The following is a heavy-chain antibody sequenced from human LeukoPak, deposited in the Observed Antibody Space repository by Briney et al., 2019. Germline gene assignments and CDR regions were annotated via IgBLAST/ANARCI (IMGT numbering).Heavy chain of an antibody. CDR2: INHSGST. CDR3: ARGRGGRLPMDV. CDR1: GGSFSGYY. V-gene: IGHV4-34*01. D-gene: IGHD2-15*01. J-gene: IGHJ6*04. Sequence: PSETLSLTCAVYGGSFSGYYWSWIRQPPGKGLEWIGEINHSGSTNYNPSLKSRVTISVDTSKNQFSLKLSSVTAADTAVYYCARGRGGRLPMDVWGKGTTVTVSS.